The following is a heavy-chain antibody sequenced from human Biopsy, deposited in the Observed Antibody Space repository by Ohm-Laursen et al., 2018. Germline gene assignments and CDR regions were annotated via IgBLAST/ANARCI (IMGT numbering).Heavy chain of an antibody. D-gene: IGHD5-18*01. J-gene: IGHJ4*01. CDR3: AKAGRGYIDY. CDR2: IFYDGSNT. Sequence: SLRLSCTASGFTFNNYGMQWVRQAPGKGLEWVAFIFYDGSNTYYADSVKGRFTISRDNAKSTLYLQMNSLRVEDTAVYYCAKAGRGYIDYWGQGTLVIVSS. V-gene: IGHV3-33*03. CDR1: GFTFNNYG.